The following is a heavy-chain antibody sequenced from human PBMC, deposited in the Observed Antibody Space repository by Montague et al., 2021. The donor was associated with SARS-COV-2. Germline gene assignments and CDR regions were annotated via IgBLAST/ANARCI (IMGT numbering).Heavy chain of an antibody. CDR3: ARGIARPMRWVLVVDAAFEF. V-gene: IGHV4-59*01. CDR1: GGPISSYY. D-gene: IGHD3-22*01. CDR2: VYYSGST. J-gene: IGHJ3*01. Sequence: SETLSLTCTVSGGPISSYYWSWIRQPPGKGLEWIGYVYYSGSTNYNPSLKSRVTISVDTSKNQFSLKLSSVTAADTAVYYCARGIARPMRWVLVVDAAFEFWGQGTMVTVSS.